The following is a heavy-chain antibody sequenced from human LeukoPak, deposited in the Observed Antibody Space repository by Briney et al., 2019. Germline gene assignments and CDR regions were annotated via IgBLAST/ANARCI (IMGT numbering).Heavy chain of an antibody. J-gene: IGHJ4*02. CDR2: IYHSGST. V-gene: IGHV4-30-2*01. Sequence: PSETLSLTCTVSGGSISSGGYYWSWIRQPPGKGLEWIGYIYHSGSTYYNPSLKSRVTISVDRSKNQFSLKLSSVTAADTAVYYCARGVVVVPAAMVVYYFDYWGQGTLVTVSS. D-gene: IGHD2-2*01. CDR3: ARGVVVVPAAMVVYYFDY. CDR1: GGSISSGGYY.